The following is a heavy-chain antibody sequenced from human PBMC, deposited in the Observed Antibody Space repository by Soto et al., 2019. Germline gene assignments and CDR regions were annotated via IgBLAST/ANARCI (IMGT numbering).Heavy chain of an antibody. D-gene: IGHD2-15*01. Sequence: GGSLRLSCAASGFTFDDYAMHWVRQAPGKGLEWVSGISWNSGSIGYADSVKGRFTISRDNAKNSLYLQMNSLRAEDTALYYCAKVTGVAATAGAFDIWGQGTMVTVSS. CDR2: ISWNSGSI. J-gene: IGHJ3*02. CDR3: AKVTGVAATAGAFDI. V-gene: IGHV3-9*01. CDR1: GFTFDDYA.